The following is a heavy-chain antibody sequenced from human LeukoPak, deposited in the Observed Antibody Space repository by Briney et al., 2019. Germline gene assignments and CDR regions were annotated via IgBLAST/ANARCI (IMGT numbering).Heavy chain of an antibody. D-gene: IGHD3-22*01. V-gene: IGHV4-61*02. CDR2: IYTSGST. Sequence: TLSLTCTVSGGSISSGSYYWSWIRQPAGKGLEWIGRIYTSGSTNYNPSLKSRVTISVDTSKNQFSLKLSSVTAADTAVYYCAREGNYDSSGYSNYWGQGTLVTVSS. CDR1: GGSISSGSYY. J-gene: IGHJ4*02. CDR3: AREGNYDSSGYSNY.